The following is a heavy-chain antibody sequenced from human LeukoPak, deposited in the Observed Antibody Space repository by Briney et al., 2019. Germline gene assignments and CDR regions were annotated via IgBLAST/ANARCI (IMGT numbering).Heavy chain of an antibody. CDR2: ITPDGSAT. J-gene: IGHJ4*02. D-gene: IGHD3-10*01. CDR1: GFTFSGHW. V-gene: IGHV3-74*03. CDR3: TRSGYYNGYDY. Sequence: GGSLKLSCVASGFTFSGHWMHWVHQVPGKGLVAVSRITPDGSATTYADSVKGRFTITRDNAKNTLYLEMNSLTAEDTALYYCTRSGYYNGYDYWGQGTLVTVSS.